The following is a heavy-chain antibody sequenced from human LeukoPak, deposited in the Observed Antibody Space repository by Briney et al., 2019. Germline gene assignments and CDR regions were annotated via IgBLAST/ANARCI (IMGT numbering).Heavy chain of an antibody. Sequence: GGSLRLSCAASGFTFSSYAMSWVRQAPGKGLEWVSAISGSGGSTYYADSVKGRFTISRDNAKNSLYLQMNSLRDEDTAVYYCAREGTMASRGIPNYWGQGTLVTVSS. J-gene: IGHJ4*02. V-gene: IGHV3-23*01. CDR1: GFTFSSYA. CDR2: ISGSGGST. D-gene: IGHD3-10*01. CDR3: AREGTMASRGIPNY.